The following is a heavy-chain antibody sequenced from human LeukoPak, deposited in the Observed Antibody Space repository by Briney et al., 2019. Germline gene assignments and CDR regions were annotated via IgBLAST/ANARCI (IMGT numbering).Heavy chain of an antibody. CDR3: ARMIGLGEVSPYFDY. CDR1: GYTFTSYW. Sequence: GESLKISCKGSGYTFTSYWIAWVRQMPGKGLEWMGIIYPGDSDTRYSPSFQGQVTISADKSISTAYLQWGSLKASDTAMYYCARMIGLGEVSPYFDYWGQGSLVTVSS. CDR2: IYPGDSDT. D-gene: IGHD3-16*02. J-gene: IGHJ4*02. V-gene: IGHV5-51*01.